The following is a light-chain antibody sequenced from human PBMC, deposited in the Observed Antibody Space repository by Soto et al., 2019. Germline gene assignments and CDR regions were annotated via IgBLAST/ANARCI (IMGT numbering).Light chain of an antibody. V-gene: IGKV1-9*01. CDR2: AAS. Sequence: DIQLTQSPSFLSASVGDRVTITCRASQGISSYLAWYQQKPGKAPKLLIYAASTLQSGVHSRFSGSGAGTDITLTISSLQPEDFATYHCQQLNSYPFLTCGGGTKVEIK. CDR3: QQLNSYPFLT. J-gene: IGKJ4*01. CDR1: QGISSY.